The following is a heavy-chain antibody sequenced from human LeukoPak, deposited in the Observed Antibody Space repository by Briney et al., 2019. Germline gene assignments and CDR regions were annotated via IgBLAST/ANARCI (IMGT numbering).Heavy chain of an antibody. J-gene: IGHJ4*02. CDR2: IKQDGTEK. CDR3: TRDTGCPGGTCYSFYDY. D-gene: IGHD2-15*01. CDR1: GSTFSNYW. Sequence: GGSLRLSCAASGSTFSNYWMTWVRQAPGKGLEWVANIKQDGTEKYYVDSVKGRFTISRDNAENSLYLQMNSLRAEDTAVYYCTRDTGCPGGTCYSFYDYWGQRTLVTVSS. V-gene: IGHV3-7*01.